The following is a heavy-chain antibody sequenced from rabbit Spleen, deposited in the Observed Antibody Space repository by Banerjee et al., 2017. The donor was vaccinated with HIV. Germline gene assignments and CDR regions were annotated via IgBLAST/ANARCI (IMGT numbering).Heavy chain of an antibody. CDR2: IYTAGGTT. V-gene: IGHV1S45*01. D-gene: IGHD2-1*01. Sequence: QQQVVESGGDLVKPGASLTLTCSASGFSFSNSWCIAWVRQAPGKGLEWIGLIYTAGGTTDYANWVNGRFTISSDNAQNTVDLQMNSLTAADTATYFCARARDTYDDIGDYARLDLWGQGTLVTVS. J-gene: IGHJ3*01. CDR1: GFSFSNSWC. CDR3: ARARDTYDDIGDYARLDL.